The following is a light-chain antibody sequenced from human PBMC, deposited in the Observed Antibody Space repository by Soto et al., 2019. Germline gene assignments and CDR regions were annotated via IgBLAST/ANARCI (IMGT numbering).Light chain of an antibody. CDR3: QQYASSPQT. CDR1: QSVSSSY. J-gene: IGKJ1*01. Sequence: EIVLTQSPGTLSLSPGERATLSCRASQSVSSSYLAWYQQKPGQAPRLLIYGASSRTTDIPDRFSGSGSGTDFTLTISRLEPEDFAVYFCQQYASSPQTFGQATKVDIK. CDR2: GAS. V-gene: IGKV3-20*01.